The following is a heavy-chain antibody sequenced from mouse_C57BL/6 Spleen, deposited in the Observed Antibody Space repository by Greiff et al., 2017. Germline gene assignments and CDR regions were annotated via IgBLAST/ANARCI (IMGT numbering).Heavy chain of an antibody. Sequence: QVQLQQPGAELVRPGSSVKLSCKASGYTFTSYLMHWVKQRPIQGLEWIGNIDPSDSETHSNQKFKDKATLTVDKSSSTAYMHLSSLASDDSAVYYCARMGFAYCGQGTLVTVSA. D-gene: IGHD2-3*01. J-gene: IGHJ3*01. V-gene: IGHV1-52*01. CDR1: GYTFTSYL. CDR2: IDPSDSET. CDR3: ARMGFAY.